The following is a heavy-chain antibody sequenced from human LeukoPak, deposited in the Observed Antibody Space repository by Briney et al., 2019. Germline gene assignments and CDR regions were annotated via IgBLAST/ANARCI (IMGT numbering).Heavy chain of an antibody. CDR1: GFTFSSYW. Sequence: PGGSLRLSCAASGFTFSSYWMSWVRQAPGKGLEWVANIKQDGSEKYYVDSVKGRFTISRDNAKNSLYLQMNSLRAEDTAVYYCAKDRIVGATARLFDYWGQGTLVTVSS. D-gene: IGHD1-26*01. V-gene: IGHV3-7*03. J-gene: IGHJ4*02. CDR2: IKQDGSEK. CDR3: AKDRIVGATARLFDY.